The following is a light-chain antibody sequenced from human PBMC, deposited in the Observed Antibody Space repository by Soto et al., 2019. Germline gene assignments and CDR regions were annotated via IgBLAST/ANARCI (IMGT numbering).Light chain of an antibody. Sequence: EIGLTQSPGTLSLSPGERATLSCGASQSVSSSYLAWYQKKTGQPPRLLIYGASSRATGIPERFSGSGYGTDLTITISRMENEDFEVFYCQHYDSLTITFGQGTRLEIK. J-gene: IGKJ5*01. CDR1: QSVSSSY. CDR3: QHYDSLTIT. CDR2: GAS. V-gene: IGKV3-20*01.